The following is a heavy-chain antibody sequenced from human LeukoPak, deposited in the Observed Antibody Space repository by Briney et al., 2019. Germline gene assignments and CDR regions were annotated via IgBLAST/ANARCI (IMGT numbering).Heavy chain of an antibody. CDR2: ISGSGGST. J-gene: IGHJ4*02. D-gene: IGHD6-19*01. Sequence: GGSLRLSCAASGSTFSSYAMSWVRQAPGKGLEWVSAISGSGGSTYYADSVKGRFTISRDNSKNTLYLQMNSLRAEDTAVYYCAKDRIAVAGAVASFDYWGQGTLVTVSS. CDR1: GSTFSSYA. V-gene: IGHV3-23*01. CDR3: AKDRIAVAGAVASFDY.